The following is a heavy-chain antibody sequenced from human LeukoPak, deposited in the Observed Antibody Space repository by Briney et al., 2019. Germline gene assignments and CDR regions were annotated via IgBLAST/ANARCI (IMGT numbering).Heavy chain of an antibody. J-gene: IGHJ4*02. CDR2: IYYSGST. V-gene: IGHV4-39*01. Sequence: KPSETLSLTCTVSGGSISSSNYYWGWIRQPPGKGLEWIGSIYYSGSTYYNPSLKSRVTISVDTSKNQFSLKLSSVTAADTALYYCARQPPDYYGSGNYSIRYYWGQGTLVTVSS. CDR3: ARQPPDYYGSGNYSIRYY. CDR1: GGSISSSNYY. D-gene: IGHD3-10*01.